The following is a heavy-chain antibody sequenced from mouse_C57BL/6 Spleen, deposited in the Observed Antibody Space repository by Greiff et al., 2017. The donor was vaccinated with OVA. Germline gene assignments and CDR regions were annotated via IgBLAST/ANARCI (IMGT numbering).Heavy chain of an antibody. CDR1: GYTFTSYW. CDR2: IDPSAGYT. J-gene: IGHJ2*01. CDR3: ARSFTTVPLDY. V-gene: IGHV1-50*01. D-gene: IGHD1-1*01. Sequence: HVQLQPSWAELVKPGASVTLSCKASGYTFTSYWMQWVKQRPGQGLEWIGEIDPSAGYTNYNQKFKGKATFTVDTSSRTAYRQLSSLTSEDSAVDYCARSFTTVPLDYWGQGTTLTVSS.